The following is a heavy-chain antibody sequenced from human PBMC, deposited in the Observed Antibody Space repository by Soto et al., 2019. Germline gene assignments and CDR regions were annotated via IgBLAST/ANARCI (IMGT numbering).Heavy chain of an antibody. CDR1: GFTFSTYG. J-gene: IGHJ4*02. Sequence: GGSLRLSCAASGFTFSTYGMHWVRQAPGKGLEWVAVIWYDGSNKYQADSVKGRFTISRENSKNTLYLQMNSLRAEDTAVYYCARDLRKGRYFDYWGQGTLVTVSS. CDR3: ARDLRKGRYFDY. CDR2: IWYDGSNK. V-gene: IGHV3-33*01.